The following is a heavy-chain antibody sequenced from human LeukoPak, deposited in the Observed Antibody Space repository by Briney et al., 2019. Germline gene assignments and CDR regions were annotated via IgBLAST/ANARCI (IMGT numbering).Heavy chain of an antibody. V-gene: IGHV3-53*01. CDR2: IYSGTT. CDR1: GFTVSSNS. CDR3: ARRAGAYSHPYDY. D-gene: IGHD4/OR15-4a*01. Sequence: GGSLRLSCTVSGFTVSSNSMSWVRQAPGKGLEWVSFIYSGTTHYSDSVKGRFTISRDNSKNTLYLQMNSLRAEDTAVYYCARRAGAYSHPYDYWGRGTLVTVSS. J-gene: IGHJ4*02.